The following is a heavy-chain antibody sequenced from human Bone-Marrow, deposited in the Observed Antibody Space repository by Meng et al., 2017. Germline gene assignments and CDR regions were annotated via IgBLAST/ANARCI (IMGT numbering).Heavy chain of an antibody. V-gene: IGHV3-73*01. Sequence: GESLKISCAASGFTFSGSAMHWARQASGKGLEWVGRIRSKANSYATAYAASVKGRFTISRDDSKNTAYLQMNSLRAEDTAVYFCAREEIIAMLTSGLDPWGQGTLVTVSS. J-gene: IGHJ5*02. CDR3: AREEIIAMLTSGLDP. CDR1: GFTFSGSA. D-gene: IGHD5-18*01. CDR2: IRSKANSYAT.